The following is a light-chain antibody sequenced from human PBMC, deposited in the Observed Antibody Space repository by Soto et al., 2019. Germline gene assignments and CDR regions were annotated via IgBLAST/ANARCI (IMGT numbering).Light chain of an antibody. J-gene: IGKJ1*01. CDR1: QSVSNN. Sequence: DIVMTQSPATLSVSPGERATLSCRASQSVSNNLAWYQKKPGQAPRLLIYGASTRATGIPASFSGSGSGTEFTLTISSLQSEDFAFFYCQQYNNWWTFGQGTRV. V-gene: IGKV3-15*01. CDR3: QQYNNWWT. CDR2: GAS.